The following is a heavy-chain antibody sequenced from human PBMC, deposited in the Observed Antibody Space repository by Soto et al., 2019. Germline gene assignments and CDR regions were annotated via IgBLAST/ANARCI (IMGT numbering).Heavy chain of an antibody. V-gene: IGHV3-23*01. CDR1: GLTFGSRA. D-gene: IGHD3-10*01. CDR2: ITDNGGDA. J-gene: IGHJ4*02. Sequence: GGSLRLSCVASGLTFGSRAMSWVRQAPGEGLQWVATITDNGGDAKYADSVRGRFVISRGNSKKTLYLQMTSLTAEDSAMYFCARGSTESYPGSRIFDFWGRGTLVTVSS. CDR3: ARGSTESYPGSRIFDF.